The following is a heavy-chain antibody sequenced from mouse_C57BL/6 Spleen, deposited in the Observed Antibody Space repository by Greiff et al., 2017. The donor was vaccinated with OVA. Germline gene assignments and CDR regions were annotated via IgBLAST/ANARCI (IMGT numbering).Heavy chain of an antibody. CDR2: INPGSGGT. CDR3: ARWGYGSSPMDY. D-gene: IGHD1-1*01. Sequence: VQLQQSGAELVRPGTSVKVSCKASGYAFTNYLIEWVKQRPEQGLEWIGVINPGSGGTNYNEKFKGKATLTADKSSSTAYMQLSSLTSEDSAVYFCARWGYGSSPMDYWGQGTSVTVSS. V-gene: IGHV1-54*01. CDR1: GYAFTNYL. J-gene: IGHJ4*01.